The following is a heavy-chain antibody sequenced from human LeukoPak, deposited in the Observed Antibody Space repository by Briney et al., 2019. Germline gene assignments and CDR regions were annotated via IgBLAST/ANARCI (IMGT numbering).Heavy chain of an antibody. CDR2: INHSGST. CDR1: GGSFSGYY. Sequence: SKTLSLTCAVYGGSFSGYYWSWIRQPPGKGLEWIGEINHSGSTNYNPSLKSRVTISVDTSKNQLSLKLSSVTAADTAVYYCARGKYSYGYWGQGTLVTVSS. D-gene: IGHD5-18*01. CDR3: ARGKYSYGY. J-gene: IGHJ4*02. V-gene: IGHV4-34*01.